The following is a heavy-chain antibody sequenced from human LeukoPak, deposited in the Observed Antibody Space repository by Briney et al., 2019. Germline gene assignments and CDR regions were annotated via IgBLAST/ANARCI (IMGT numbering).Heavy chain of an antibody. CDR3: ARRALFDSTGYYYVLDY. D-gene: IGHD3-22*01. Sequence: SEPLSLTCAVSGYSIGSGYFWGWIRQPPGMGLEWIGSLYHSGITYYNPSLKSRVTISMDTSKNQFSLKLTSVTAADTAVYYCARRALFDSTGYYYVLDYWGQGTLATVSS. CDR2: LYHSGIT. CDR1: GYSIGSGYF. J-gene: IGHJ4*02. V-gene: IGHV4-38-2*01.